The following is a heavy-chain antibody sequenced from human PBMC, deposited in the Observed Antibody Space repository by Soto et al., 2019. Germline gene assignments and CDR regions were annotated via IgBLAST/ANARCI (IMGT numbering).Heavy chain of an antibody. CDR3: ARRAAANWFDP. CDR2: ISAYNGNT. J-gene: IGHJ5*02. Sequence: GASVKVSCKISGYTFTSHGISWVRWAPGRGLEWMGWISAYNGNTNYAQKRQGRVTMTTDTSTSTAYMELRSLRSDDTAVYYCARRAAANWFDPWGQGTLVTVPQ. D-gene: IGHD6-13*01. V-gene: IGHV1-18*04. CDR1: GYTFTSHG.